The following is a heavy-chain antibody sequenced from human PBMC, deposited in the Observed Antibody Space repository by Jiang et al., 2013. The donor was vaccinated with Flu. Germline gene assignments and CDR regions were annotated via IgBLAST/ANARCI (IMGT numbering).Heavy chain of an antibody. V-gene: IGHV4-59*08. Sequence: GSGLVKPSETLSLTCTVSGGSISSYYWSWIRQPPGKGLEWIGYIYYSGSTNYNPSLKSRVTISVDTSKNQFSLKLSSVTAADTAVYYCARRDPQQLAFDYWGQGTLVTVSS. J-gene: IGHJ4*02. CDR1: GGSISSYY. D-gene: IGHD6-13*01. CDR3: ARRDPQQLAFDY. CDR2: IYYSGST.